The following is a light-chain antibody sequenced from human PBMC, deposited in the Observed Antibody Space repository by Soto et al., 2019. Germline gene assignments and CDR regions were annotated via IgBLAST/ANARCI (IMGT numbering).Light chain of an antibody. CDR3: VLYMGSGIRV. CDR2: ESD. CDR1: SGSIASDY. J-gene: IGLJ3*02. V-gene: IGLV6-57*04. Sequence: NFMLTQPHSVSASPGKTVTISCTRSSGSIASDYVQWYQQRPGSTPTTVIYESDQRPSGVPDRFSGSILGNKAALTITGAQADDESDYYCVLYMGSGIRVFGGGTKLTVL.